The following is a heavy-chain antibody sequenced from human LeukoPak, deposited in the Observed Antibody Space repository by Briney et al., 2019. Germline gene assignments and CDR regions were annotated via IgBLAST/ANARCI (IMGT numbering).Heavy chain of an antibody. CDR3: AKCIVGATAPFDY. V-gene: IGHV3-23*01. J-gene: IGHJ4*02. CDR2: ISGSGGST. Sequence: GGSLRLSCAASGFTFSIYAMSWVRQAPGKGLEWVSAISGSGGSTYYADSVKGRFTISRDNSKNTLYLQMNSLRAEGTAVYYCAKCIVGATAPFDYWGQGTLVTVSS. D-gene: IGHD1-26*01. CDR1: GFTFSIYA.